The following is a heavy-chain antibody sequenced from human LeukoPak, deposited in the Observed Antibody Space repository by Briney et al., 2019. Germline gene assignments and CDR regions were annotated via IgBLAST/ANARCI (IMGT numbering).Heavy chain of an antibody. CDR1: GYTFTSYG. CDR2: ISAYNGNT. J-gene: IGHJ6*02. V-gene: IGHV1-18*01. Sequence: GASVKVSCKASGYTFTSYGISWVRQATGQGLEWMGWISAYNGNTNYAQKLQGRVTMTTDTSTSTAYMELRSLRSDDTAVYYCARDEHIVVVPAAPDYGMDVWGQGTTVTVSS. D-gene: IGHD2-2*01. CDR3: ARDEHIVVVPAAPDYGMDV.